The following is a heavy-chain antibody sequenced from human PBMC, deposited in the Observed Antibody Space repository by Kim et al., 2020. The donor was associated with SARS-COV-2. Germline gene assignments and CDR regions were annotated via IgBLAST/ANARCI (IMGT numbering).Heavy chain of an antibody. CDR3: ARQSPTVSHSMGPFDP. Sequence: PSLGGRVTISVDTSNNQFSLKLSSVTAADMAIYYCARQSPTVSHSMGPFDPWGQGTLVTVSS. D-gene: IGHD1-26*01. J-gene: IGHJ5*02. V-gene: IGHV4-39*01.